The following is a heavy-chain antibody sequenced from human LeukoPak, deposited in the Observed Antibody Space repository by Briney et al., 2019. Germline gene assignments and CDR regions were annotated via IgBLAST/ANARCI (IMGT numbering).Heavy chain of an antibody. J-gene: IGHJ3*02. D-gene: IGHD6-13*01. Sequence: ASVKVSCKASGYTFTSYGISWVRQAPGQGLEWMGWISAYNGNTNYAQKLQGRVTMTTDTSTSTAYMELRSLRSEDTAVYYCARGRYSSSPNAFDIWGQGTMVTVSS. V-gene: IGHV1-18*01. CDR2: ISAYNGNT. CDR3: ARGRYSSSPNAFDI. CDR1: GYTFTSYG.